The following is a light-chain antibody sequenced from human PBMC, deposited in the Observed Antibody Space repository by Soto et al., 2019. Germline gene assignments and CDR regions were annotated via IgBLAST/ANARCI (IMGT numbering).Light chain of an antibody. J-gene: IGKJ4*01. CDR2: DAS. CDR1: QSIHNY. CDR3: LQRSDWPRVT. Sequence: EVVLTQSPVTLSLSPGERATLSCRSSQSIHNYLAWYQQKPGQTPRLLIYDASNRATGIPDRFSGSGSRKDFTLTISSLEPEDFAVYFCLQRSDWPRVTFGGGTKVELK. V-gene: IGKV3-11*01.